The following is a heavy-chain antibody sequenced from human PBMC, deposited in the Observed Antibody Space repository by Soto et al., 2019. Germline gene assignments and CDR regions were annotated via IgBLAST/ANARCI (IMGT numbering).Heavy chain of an antibody. CDR2: IIPILGIA. Sequence: QVQLVQSGAEVKKPGSSVKVSCKASGGTFSSYTISWVRQAPGQGLEWMGRIIPILGIANYAQKFQGRVTITAEKSTSTAYMELSSLRSEDTAVYYCARDKGYDILTGYYGMDVWGQGTTVTVSS. D-gene: IGHD3-9*01. J-gene: IGHJ6*02. CDR1: GGTFSSYT. CDR3: ARDKGYDILTGYYGMDV. V-gene: IGHV1-69*08.